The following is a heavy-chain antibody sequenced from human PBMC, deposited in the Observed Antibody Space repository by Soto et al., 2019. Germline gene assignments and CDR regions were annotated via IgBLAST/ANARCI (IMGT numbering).Heavy chain of an antibody. D-gene: IGHD3-3*01. CDR3: AVLNFRENYFDF. V-gene: IGHV5-51*03. J-gene: IGHJ4*02. Sequence: EVQLVQSGAEVKKPGESLKISCKGSGYTFITHWNAWVRQMPGKGLEWMGIIYPADSDSKYSPSFQGQVTFSVDKSISTAYLQWNSLRASDTAMYYCAVLNFRENYFDFWGQGTLVTVSS. CDR1: GYTFITHW. CDR2: IYPADSDS.